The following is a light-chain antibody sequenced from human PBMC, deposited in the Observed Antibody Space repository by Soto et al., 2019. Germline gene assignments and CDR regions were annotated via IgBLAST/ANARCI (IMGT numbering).Light chain of an antibody. CDR3: QQYDSSRT. V-gene: IGKV3-20*01. J-gene: IGKJ1*01. CDR1: QSVDSRF. Sequence: EIVLTQSPGTLSLSPGESATLSCRASQSVDSRFLAWYQQKPGQAPRLLMYGASTRATGIPDRFSGGGSGTDFTLNISSLEPEDLAVYYCQQYDSSRTFGQGTKVE. CDR2: GAS.